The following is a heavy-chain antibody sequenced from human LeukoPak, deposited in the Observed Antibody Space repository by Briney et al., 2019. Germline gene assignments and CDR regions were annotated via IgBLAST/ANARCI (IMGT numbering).Heavy chain of an antibody. CDR3: ARDVDTAMGFGLDY. CDR2: ISSSGSTI. V-gene: IGHV3-48*03. J-gene: IGHJ4*02. D-gene: IGHD5-18*01. Sequence: GGSLRLSCAASGFTFSSYEMSWVRQAPGKGLEWVSYISSSGSTIYYADSVKGRFTISRDNAKNSLYLQMNSLRAEDTAVYYCARDVDTAMGFGLDYWGQGTLVTVSS. CDR1: GFTFSSYE.